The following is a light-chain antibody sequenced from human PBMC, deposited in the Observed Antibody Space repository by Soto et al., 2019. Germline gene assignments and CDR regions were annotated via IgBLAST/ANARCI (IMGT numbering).Light chain of an antibody. V-gene: IGKV1-12*01. CDR2: AAS. CDR1: QGISSR. Sequence: DIQMTQSPSSVSASVGDRVTITCRASQGISSRLAWYQQKPGKAPNLLIYAASGLQSGVPSRFSGSGSETDFTLTIGSLQPDDFATYYCQQSNSFPLTFGVGTKVEIK. J-gene: IGKJ4*01. CDR3: QQSNSFPLT.